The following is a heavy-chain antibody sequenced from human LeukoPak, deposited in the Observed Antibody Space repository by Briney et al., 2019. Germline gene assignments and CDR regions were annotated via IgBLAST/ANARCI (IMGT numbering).Heavy chain of an antibody. CDR3: AREGSMVRGAIDY. CDR2: IYYSGST. J-gene: IGHJ4*02. V-gene: IGHV4-31*03. CDR1: GGSISSGGYY. D-gene: IGHD3-10*01. Sequence: SETLSLTCTVSGGSISSGGYYWSWIRQHPGKGLEWIGYIYYSGSTYYNPSLKSRVAISVDTSKNQFSLKLSSVTAADTAVYYCAREGSMVRGAIDYWGQGTLVTVSS.